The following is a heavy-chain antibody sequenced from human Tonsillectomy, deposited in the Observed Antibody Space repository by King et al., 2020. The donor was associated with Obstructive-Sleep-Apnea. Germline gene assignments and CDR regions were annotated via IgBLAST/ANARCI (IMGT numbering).Heavy chain of an antibody. CDR2: IYPGDSDT. J-gene: IGHJ4*02. CDR3: ARQDLHDSSGYRLDY. Sequence: VQLVESGAEVKKPGESLKISCKGSGYSFTSYWIGWVRQMPGKGLEWMGIIYPGDSDTRYSPSFQGQVTISADKTISTAYLQWSSLKASDTAMYYCARQDLHDSSGYRLDYWGQGTLVTVSS. V-gene: IGHV5-51*01. CDR1: GYSFTSYW. D-gene: IGHD3-22*01.